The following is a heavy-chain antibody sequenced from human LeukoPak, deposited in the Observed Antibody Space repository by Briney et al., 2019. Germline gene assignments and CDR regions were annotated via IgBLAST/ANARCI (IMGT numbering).Heavy chain of an antibody. Sequence: ASVKVSCKASGYTFTGYYVHWVRQAPGQGLEWMGWINPSGGSTSYAQKFQGRVTMTRDTSTSTVYMELSSLRSEDTAVYYCARGRGAEYDTRGYWGQGTLVTVSS. J-gene: IGHJ4*02. D-gene: IGHD3-22*01. CDR2: INPSGGST. CDR1: GYTFTGYY. V-gene: IGHV1-46*01. CDR3: ARGRGAEYDTRGY.